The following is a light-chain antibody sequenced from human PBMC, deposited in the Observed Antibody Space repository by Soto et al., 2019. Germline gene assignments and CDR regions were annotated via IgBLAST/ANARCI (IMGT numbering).Light chain of an antibody. V-gene: IGLV1-44*01. Sequence: QSVLTQTPSVSGPPGQGVTISCSGSSSNIGSNSVNWDQQFPGRAPKLLIHSSNERPSGVPDRFSGSKSGTSAALAISGLQSDDDADYYCAAWDDTLTGWVFGGGTKLTVL. CDR1: SSNIGSNS. CDR2: SSN. CDR3: AAWDDTLTGWV. J-gene: IGLJ3*02.